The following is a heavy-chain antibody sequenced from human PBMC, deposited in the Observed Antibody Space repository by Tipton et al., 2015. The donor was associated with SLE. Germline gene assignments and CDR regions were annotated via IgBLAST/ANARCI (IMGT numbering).Heavy chain of an antibody. CDR2: AYYSGTT. V-gene: IGHV4-39*07. J-gene: IGHJ5*02. CDR1: GGSISSSSYY. Sequence: TLSLTCTVSGGSISSSSYYWGWIRQPPGKGLEWIGTAYYSGTTYYNPSLKSRVTISVDTSKNQFSLKLSSLTAADTAVYFCARHGTNGYCSGGSCSPGAWFDPWGPGTLVTVSS. D-gene: IGHD2-15*01. CDR3: ARHGTNGYCSGGSCSPGAWFDP.